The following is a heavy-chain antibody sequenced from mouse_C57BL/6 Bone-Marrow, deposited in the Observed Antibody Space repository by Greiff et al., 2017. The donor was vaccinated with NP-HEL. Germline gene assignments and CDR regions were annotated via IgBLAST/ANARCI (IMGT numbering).Heavy chain of an antibody. Sequence: DVKLQESGPELVKPGASVKIPCKASGYTFTDYNMDWVKQSHGKSLEWIGDINPNNGGTIYNQKFKGKATLTVDKSSSTAYMELRSLTSEDTAVYYCARSGGNYPYYYAMDYWGQGTSVTVSS. V-gene: IGHV1-18*01. CDR1: GYTFTDYN. CDR3: ARSGGNYPYYYAMDY. J-gene: IGHJ4*01. CDR2: INPNNGGT. D-gene: IGHD2-1*01.